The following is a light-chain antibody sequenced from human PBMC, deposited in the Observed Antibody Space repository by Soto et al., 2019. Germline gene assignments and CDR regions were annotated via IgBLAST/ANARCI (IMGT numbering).Light chain of an antibody. CDR3: SSYTRSSTLV. J-gene: IGLJ2*01. Sequence: QSVLTQPASVSGSPGQSITISCTGSSSDVGGYNSVSWYQQHPGKAPKLMIYELSNRPSGISNCFSGSKSGNTASLTLSGLQAEDEADYYCSSYTRSSTLVFGGVTKLTVL. CDR2: ELS. CDR1: SSDVGGYNS. V-gene: IGLV2-14*01.